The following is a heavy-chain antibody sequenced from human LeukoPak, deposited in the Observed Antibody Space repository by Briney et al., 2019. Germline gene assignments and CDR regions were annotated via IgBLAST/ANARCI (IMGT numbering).Heavy chain of an antibody. Sequence: SETLSLTCAVYGGSFSGYYWSWIRQPPGKGLEWIGEINHSGSTNYNPSLKSRVTISVDTSKSQFSLKLSSVTAADTAVYYCARRRPDYSNFNWFAPWGQGTLVTVSS. CDR3: ARRRPDYSNFNWFAP. CDR1: GGSFSGYY. D-gene: IGHD4-11*01. V-gene: IGHV4-34*01. J-gene: IGHJ5*02. CDR2: INHSGST.